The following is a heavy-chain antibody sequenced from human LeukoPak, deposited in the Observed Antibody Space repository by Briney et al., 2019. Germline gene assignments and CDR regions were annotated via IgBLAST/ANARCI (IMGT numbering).Heavy chain of an antibody. V-gene: IGHV3-53*01. CDR3: ARDGGGKRFDP. Sequence: GGSLRLSCAASGFTFSSYWMSWVRQAPGKGLEWVSVIYSGGSTYYADSVKGRFTISRDNSKNTLYLQMNSLRAEDTAVYYCARDGGGKRFDPWGQGTLVTVSS. CDR2: IYSGGST. J-gene: IGHJ5*02. D-gene: IGHD3-16*01. CDR1: GFTFSSYW.